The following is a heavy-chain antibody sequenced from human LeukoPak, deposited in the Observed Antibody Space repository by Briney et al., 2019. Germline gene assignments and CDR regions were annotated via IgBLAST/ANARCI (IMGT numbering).Heavy chain of an antibody. CDR2: IIPIFGTA. Sequence: GASVKLSCKASGGTFSSYAISWVRQAPGQGLEWMGGIIPIFGTANYAQKFQGRVTITTDESTSTAYMELSSLRSEDPAAYYCERDSDGAARFLWGRGTLVSVSS. V-gene: IGHV1-69*05. J-gene: IGHJ4*02. CDR1: GGTFSSYA. CDR3: ERDSDGAARFL. D-gene: IGHD6-6*01.